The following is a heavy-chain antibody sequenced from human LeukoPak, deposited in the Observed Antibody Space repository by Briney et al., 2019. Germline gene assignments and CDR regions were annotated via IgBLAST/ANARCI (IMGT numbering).Heavy chain of an antibody. CDR3: ARDMESGSCYERRAFDI. D-gene: IGHD1-26*01. Sequence: GGSLRLSCAASGFTFDDYAMHWVRQAPGKGLEWVSVIYSGGSTYYADSVKGRFTISRDNSKNTLYLQMNSLRAEDTAVYYCARDMESGSCYERRAFDIWGQGTMVTVSS. V-gene: IGHV3-53*01. J-gene: IGHJ3*02. CDR1: GFTFDDYA. CDR2: IYSGGST.